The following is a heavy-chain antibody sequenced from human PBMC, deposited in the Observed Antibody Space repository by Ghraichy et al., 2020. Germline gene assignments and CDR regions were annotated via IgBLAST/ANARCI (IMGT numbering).Heavy chain of an antibody. J-gene: IGHJ3*02. D-gene: IGHD3-9*01. V-gene: IGHV3-33*08. CDR1: GFTFSSYG. Sequence: GGSLRLSCAASGFTFSSYGMHWVRQAPGKGLEWVAVIWYDGSNKYYADSVKGRFTISRDNSKNTLYLQMNSLRAEDTAVYYCAREYYDILTGYAFDIWGQGTMVTVSS. CDR2: IWYDGSNK. CDR3: AREYYDILTGYAFDI.